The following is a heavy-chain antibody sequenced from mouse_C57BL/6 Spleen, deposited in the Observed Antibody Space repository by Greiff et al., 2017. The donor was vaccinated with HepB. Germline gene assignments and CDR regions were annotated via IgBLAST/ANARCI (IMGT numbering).Heavy chain of an antibody. D-gene: IGHD1-1*01. CDR2: ISYSGST. CDR1: GYSITSGYD. Sequence: EVKLMESGPGMVKPSQSLSLTCTVTGYSITSGYDWHWIRHFPGNKLEWMGYISYSGSTNYNPSLKSRISITHDTSKNHFFLKLNSVTTEDTATYYCASNYYGSSYGNAMDYWGQGTSVTVSS. V-gene: IGHV3-1*01. CDR3: ASNYYGSSYGNAMDY. J-gene: IGHJ4*01.